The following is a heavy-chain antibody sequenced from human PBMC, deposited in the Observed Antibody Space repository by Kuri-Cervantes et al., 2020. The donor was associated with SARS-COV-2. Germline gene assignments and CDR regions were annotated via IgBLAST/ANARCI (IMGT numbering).Heavy chain of an antibody. D-gene: IGHD3-22*01. CDR1: RGSISSSSYY. J-gene: IGHJ4*02. V-gene: IGHV4-61*01. CDR3: AKDQGDDYYDSSGYYGWGVVDY. CDR2: IYYSGST. Sequence: SETLSLTCIVSRGSISSSSYYWGWIRQPPGKGLEWIGYIYYSGSTNYNPSLKSRVTISVDTSKNQFSLKLSSVTAADTAVYYCAKDQGDDYYDSSGYYGWGVVDYWGQGTLVTVSS.